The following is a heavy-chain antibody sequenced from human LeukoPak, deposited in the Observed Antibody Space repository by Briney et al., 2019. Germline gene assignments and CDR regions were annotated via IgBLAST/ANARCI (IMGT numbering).Heavy chain of an antibody. J-gene: IGHJ4*02. CDR2: IKYDESEE. V-gene: IGHV3-7*04. CDR1: GLTFHRYW. Sequence: GGSLRLSCAGSGLTFHRYWMSWVRQAPGKGLEWVASIKYDESEEHYVDSVKGRFTISRDNAKNSLYLQMISLRAEDTAVYFCTRVTTNGYFEYWGQGALVTVSS. CDR3: TRVTTNGYFEY. D-gene: IGHD1-1*01.